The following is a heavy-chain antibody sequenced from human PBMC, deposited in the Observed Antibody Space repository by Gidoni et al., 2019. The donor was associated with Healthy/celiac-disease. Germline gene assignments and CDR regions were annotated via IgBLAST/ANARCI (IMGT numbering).Heavy chain of an antibody. CDR1: GFTVSSNY. Sequence: EVQLVETGGGLIQPGGSLRLSCAASGFTVSSNYMSWVRQAPGKGLEWVAVIYSGGSTYYAESVKSRLTISRDNSKNTLYLQMNSLRAEDTAVYYCARGSRRYGYSGYGLDYWGQGTLVTVSS. CDR3: ARGSRRYGYSGYGLDY. D-gene: IGHD5-12*01. J-gene: IGHJ4*02. CDR2: IYSGGST. V-gene: IGHV3-53*02.